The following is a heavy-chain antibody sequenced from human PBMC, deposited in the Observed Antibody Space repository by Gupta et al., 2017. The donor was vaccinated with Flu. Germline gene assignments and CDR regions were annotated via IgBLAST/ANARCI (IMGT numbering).Heavy chain of an antibody. CDR3: ARGRDLAAMTGPHYFYFYAMDV. V-gene: IGHV1-69*06. D-gene: IGHD2-2*01. J-gene: IGHJ6*02. Sequence: EWMGRIITTFSSTKYAQRFQDRVTITADRSTNTVYMELRGLTSEDTAVYYCARGRDLAAMTGPHYFYFYAMDVWGQGTPVTVSS. CDR2: IITTFSST.